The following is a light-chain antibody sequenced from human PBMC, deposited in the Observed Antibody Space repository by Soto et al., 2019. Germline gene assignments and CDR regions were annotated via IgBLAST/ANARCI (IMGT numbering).Light chain of an antibody. CDR2: AAS. CDR1: QDINTY. V-gene: IGKV1-9*01. CDR3: QQSKSYPIT. Sequence: DIQLTQSPSFLSASVGDRVTITCRASQDINTYLAWYQQKPGKAPKLLIFAASTLQNGVPSRFSGSGSGTEFPVTITSLQPEDFANYYCQQSKSYPITFGQGTRLEIK. J-gene: IGKJ5*01.